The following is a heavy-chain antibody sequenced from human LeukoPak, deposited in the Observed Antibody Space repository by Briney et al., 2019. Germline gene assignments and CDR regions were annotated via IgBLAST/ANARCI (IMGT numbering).Heavy chain of an antibody. CDR1: GFTFSSYN. V-gene: IGHV3-21*01. D-gene: IGHD3-10*01. CDR2: ITRSSSNI. J-gene: IGHJ4*02. Sequence: PGGSLRLSCAASGFTFSSYNMNCVRQAPRKGLEWVSSITRSSSNIYYADSVKGRFTISRDNAQNSLYLQMNSLRAEDTAVYYCARGAYYYGSGSYSFQIDNWGQGTLVTVSS. CDR3: ARGAYYYGSGSYSFQIDN.